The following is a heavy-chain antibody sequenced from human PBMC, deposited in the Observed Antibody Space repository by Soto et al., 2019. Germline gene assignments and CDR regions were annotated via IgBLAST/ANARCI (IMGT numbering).Heavy chain of an antibody. V-gene: IGHV1-46*01. J-gene: IGHJ6*02. CDR2: INPSGGST. Sequence: ASVKVSCKASGYTFPSYYRHWVRQAPGQGREWMGIINPSGGSTSYAQKFQGRVTMTSDTSTSTVYMELSSLRSEDTAVFYCARLAAVRVSDTGLDVWGQGTTVTVSS. CDR3: ARLAAVRVSDTGLDV. CDR1: GYTFPSYY. D-gene: IGHD2-15*01.